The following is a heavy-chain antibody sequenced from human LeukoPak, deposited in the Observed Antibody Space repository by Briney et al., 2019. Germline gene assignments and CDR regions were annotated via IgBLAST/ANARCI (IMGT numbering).Heavy chain of an antibody. D-gene: IGHD2-2*01. CDR1: GGSISSYY. CDR3: ASSYCSSTSCPQTHDAFDI. V-gene: IGHV4-4*07. Sequence: PSETLSLTCTVSGGSISSYYWSWIRQPAGKGLEWIGRIYTSGSTNYNPSLKSRVTISVDTSKNQFSLKLSSVTAADTAVYYCASSYCSSTSCPQTHDAFDIWGQWTMVTVSS. CDR2: IYTSGST. J-gene: IGHJ3*02.